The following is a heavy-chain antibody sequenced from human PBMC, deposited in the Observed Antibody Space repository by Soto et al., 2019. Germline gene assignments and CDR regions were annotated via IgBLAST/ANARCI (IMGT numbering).Heavy chain of an antibody. Sequence: QVQLVQSGAEVKKPGSSVKVSCKAFGGTFSSYAINWIRQAPGQGLEWMGGIIPIFGTTTYAQRFQARVTITADETTSTAYMELSSLRSEDTALYYCARDGGAATFDYWGQGTLVTVSP. CDR1: GGTFSSYA. CDR3: ARDGGAATFDY. D-gene: IGHD1-26*01. V-gene: IGHV1-69*12. J-gene: IGHJ4*02. CDR2: IIPIFGTT.